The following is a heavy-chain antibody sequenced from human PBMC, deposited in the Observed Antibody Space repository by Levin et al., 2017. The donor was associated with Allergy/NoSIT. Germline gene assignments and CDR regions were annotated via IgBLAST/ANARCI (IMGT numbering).Heavy chain of an antibody. D-gene: IGHD3-10*01. CDR3: ASDLYYYGSGSPEGYFDL. CDR1: GGSIRSSNW. V-gene: IGHV4-4*02. CDR2: IYHSGST. Sequence: SQTLSLTCAVSGGSIRSSNWWSWVRQPPGKGLEWIGEIYHSGSTNYNPSLKSRVTISVDKSKNQFSLKLSSVTAADTAVYYCASDLYYYGSGSPEGYFDLWGRGTLVTVSS. J-gene: IGHJ2*01.